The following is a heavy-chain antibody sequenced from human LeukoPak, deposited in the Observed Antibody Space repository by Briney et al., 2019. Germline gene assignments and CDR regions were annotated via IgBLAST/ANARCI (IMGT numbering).Heavy chain of an antibody. V-gene: IGHV3-15*01. CDR2: IKSKAHGGTT. J-gene: IGHJ4*02. D-gene: IGHD1-26*01. Sequence: AGSLRLTCAASGCTFSNAWLSWVRQGPGQGLEWIGRIKSKAHGGTTDYAAPVKGRFTISRDDSKNTLYLQMNSLKTEDTAVYYCTTSTLFSGSYPDDYWGQGTLVTVSS. CDR1: GCTFSNAW. CDR3: TTSTLFSGSYPDDY.